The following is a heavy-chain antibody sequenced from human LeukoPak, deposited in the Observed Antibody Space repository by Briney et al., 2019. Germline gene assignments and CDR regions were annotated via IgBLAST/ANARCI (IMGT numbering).Heavy chain of an antibody. D-gene: IGHD2-2*01. V-gene: IGHV3-30*01. CDR1: GFTFSSYW. CDR2: ISYDGSNK. CDR3: ARSSPYHGGDY. Sequence: GGSLRLSCAASGFTFSSYWMHWVRQAPGKGLEWVAVISYDGSNKYYADSVKGRFTISRDISKNTLYLQMNSLRAEDTAVYYCARSSPYHGGDYWGQGTLVTVSS. J-gene: IGHJ4*02.